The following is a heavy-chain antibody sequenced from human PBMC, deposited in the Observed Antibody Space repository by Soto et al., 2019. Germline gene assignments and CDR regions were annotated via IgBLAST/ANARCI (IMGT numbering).Heavy chain of an antibody. Sequence: GGSLRLSCAASGFTFSSYSMNWVRQAPGKGLEWVSSISSSSSYIYYADSVKGRFTISRDNAKNSLYLQMNSLRAEDTAVYYGARDSITSEHRDYAFDIWGQGTMVTVSS. CDR2: ISSSSSYI. D-gene: IGHD1-20*01. V-gene: IGHV3-21*01. J-gene: IGHJ3*02. CDR1: GFTFSSYS. CDR3: ARDSITSEHRDYAFDI.